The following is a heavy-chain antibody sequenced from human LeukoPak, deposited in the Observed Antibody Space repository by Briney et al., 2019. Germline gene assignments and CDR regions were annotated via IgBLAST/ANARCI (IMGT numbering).Heavy chain of an antibody. J-gene: IGHJ4*02. CDR2: ISSGVSDI. D-gene: IGHD2-21*02. V-gene: IGHV3-48*03. CDR1: GFTFSSYE. CDR3: ARERAACGGDCNDY. Sequence: GGSLRLSCAASGFTFSSYEMNWVRQAPGKGLEWISYISSGVSDIFYADSVKGRFTISRDNAKNSLYLQMNSLRVEDTAVYYCARERAACGGDCNDYWGQGTLVTVSS.